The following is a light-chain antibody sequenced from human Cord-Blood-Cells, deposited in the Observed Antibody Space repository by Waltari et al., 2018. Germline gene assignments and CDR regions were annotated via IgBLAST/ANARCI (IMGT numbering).Light chain of an antibody. CDR2: AAS. CDR1: QSISSY. J-gene: IGKJ1*01. Sequence: DIQMTPSPSSLSASVGDRVTITCRASQSISSYLNWYQPKPGKAPKLLIYAASSLQSGVPSRFSGSGSGTDFTLTISSLQPEDFATYYCQQSYSTPWTFGQGTKVEIK. CDR3: QQSYSTPWT. V-gene: IGKV1-39*01.